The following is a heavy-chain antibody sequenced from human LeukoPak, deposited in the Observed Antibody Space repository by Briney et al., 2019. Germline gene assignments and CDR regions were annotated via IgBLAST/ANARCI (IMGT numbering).Heavy chain of an antibody. CDR2: IYHSGST. D-gene: IGHD6-13*01. CDR1: GGSISSSNW. V-gene: IGHV4-4*02. J-gene: IGHJ6*03. CDR3: ARGKDSSSCKSAYYMDV. Sequence: PSGTLSLTCAVSGGSISSSNWWSWVRQPPGKGLEWIGEIYHSGSTNYNPSLKSRVTISVDKSKNQFSLKLSSVTAADTAVYYCARGKDSSSCKSAYYMDVWGKGTTVTVSS.